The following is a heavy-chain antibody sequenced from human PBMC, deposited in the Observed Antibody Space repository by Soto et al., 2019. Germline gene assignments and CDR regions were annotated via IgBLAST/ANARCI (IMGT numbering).Heavy chain of an antibody. D-gene: IGHD3-22*01. J-gene: IGHJ4*02. V-gene: IGHV2-5*02. CDR3: AHLYYYDSSGYPTPFDY. CDR1: GFSLSTSGVG. CDR2: IYWDDDK. Sequence: ESGPTLVNPTQTLTLTCTFSGFSLSTSGVGVGWIRQPPGKALEWLALIYWDDDKRYSPSLKSRLTITKDTSKNQVVLTMTNMDPVDTATYYCAHLYYYDSSGYPTPFDYWGQGTLVTVSS.